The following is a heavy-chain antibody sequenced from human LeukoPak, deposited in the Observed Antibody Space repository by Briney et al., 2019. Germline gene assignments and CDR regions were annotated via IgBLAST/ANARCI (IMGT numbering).Heavy chain of an antibody. CDR3: SRGPYSGSYEFDY. V-gene: IGHV4-59*01. CDR2: IYYSGST. Sequence: PSETLSLTCTVSGGSISSYYWSWIRQPPGKGLEWIGYIYYSGSTNYNHSLKSRVTISVDTSKNQFSLKLSSVTAADTAVYYCSRGPYSGSYEFDYWGQGTLVTVSS. CDR1: GGSISSYY. J-gene: IGHJ4*02. D-gene: IGHD1-26*01.